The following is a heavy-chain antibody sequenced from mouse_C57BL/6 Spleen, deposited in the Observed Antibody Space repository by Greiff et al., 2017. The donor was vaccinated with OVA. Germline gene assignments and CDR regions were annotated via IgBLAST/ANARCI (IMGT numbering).Heavy chain of an antibody. V-gene: IGHV1-52*01. D-gene: IGHD2-4*01. CDR2: IDPSDSET. J-gene: IGHJ3*01. CDR1: GYTFTSYW. CDR3: ASQEGYDYGVWFAY. Sequence: VQLQQPGAELVRPGSSVKLSCKASGYTFTSYWMHWVKQRPIQGLEWIGNIDPSDSETHYNQKFKDKATLTVDKSSSTAYKQLSSLTSEDTAVYSCASQEGYDYGVWFAYWGQVTLVTVSA.